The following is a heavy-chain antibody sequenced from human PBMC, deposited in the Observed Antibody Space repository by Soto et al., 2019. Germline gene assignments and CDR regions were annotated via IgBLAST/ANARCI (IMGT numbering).Heavy chain of an antibody. J-gene: IGHJ4*02. CDR3: AKGDFWSGRRDDC. D-gene: IGHD3-3*01. CDR1: GFTFSSSA. V-gene: IGHV3-23*01. CDR2: ISGSGGST. Sequence: EVQLLESGGGLVQPGGSLRLSCAASGFTFSSSAMSWVRQAPGKGLEWVSAISGSGGSTYNADSVKGRFSISRANSENTLYLQMNSLRVADTAVYYCAKGDFWSGRRDDCWGQGTLVTVSS.